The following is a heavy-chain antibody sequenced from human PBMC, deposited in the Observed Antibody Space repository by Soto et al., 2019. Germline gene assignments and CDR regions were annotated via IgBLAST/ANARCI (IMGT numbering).Heavy chain of an antibody. CDR3: AKDLRDGYNGAFDI. Sequence: GESLKISCKGLGYNFPDYWIAWVRQMPGKGLEYMGIIYPGDSDTRYSPSFQGRFTISRDNSKNTLYLQMNSLRAEDTAVYYCAKDLRDGYNGAFDIWGQGTMVTVSS. D-gene: IGHD5-12*01. CDR1: GYNFPDYW. CDR2: IYPGDSDT. V-gene: IGHV5-51*01. J-gene: IGHJ3*02.